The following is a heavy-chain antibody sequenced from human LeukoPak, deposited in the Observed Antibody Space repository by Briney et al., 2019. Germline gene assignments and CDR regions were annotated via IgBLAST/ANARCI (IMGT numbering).Heavy chain of an antibody. CDR1: GFTFSSYS. Sequence: GGSLRLSCAASGFTFSSYSMNWVRQAPGKGLEWVAVISYDGSNKYYADSVKGRFTISRDNSKNTLYLQMNSLRAEDTAVYYCYSAVAGTNFDYWGQGTLVTVSS. CDR2: ISYDGSNK. V-gene: IGHV3-30*03. CDR3: YSAVAGTNFDY. D-gene: IGHD6-19*01. J-gene: IGHJ4*02.